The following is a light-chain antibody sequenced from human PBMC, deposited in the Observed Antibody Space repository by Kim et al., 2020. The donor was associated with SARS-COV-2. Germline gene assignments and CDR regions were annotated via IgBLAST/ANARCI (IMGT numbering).Light chain of an antibody. V-gene: IGKV1-33*01. Sequence: DIQMTQSPSSLSASVGDRVTITCQASQDISNYLNWYQQKPGKAPKLLIYDASNLETGVPSRFSGSGSGTDFTFTISSLQPEDIATYYCQQYDNLFTFVPWTKVHIK. CDR3: QQYDNLFT. J-gene: IGKJ3*01. CDR2: DAS. CDR1: QDISNY.